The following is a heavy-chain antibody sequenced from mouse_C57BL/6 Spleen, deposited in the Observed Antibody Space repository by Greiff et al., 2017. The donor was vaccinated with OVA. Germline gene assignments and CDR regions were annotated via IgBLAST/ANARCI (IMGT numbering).Heavy chain of an antibody. CDR2: INPNNGGT. D-gene: IGHD2-3*01. J-gene: IGHJ3*01. CDR3: ARDGYYPFAY. Sequence: VQLQQSGPELVKPGASVKISCKASGYTFTDYYMNWVKQSHGKSLEWIGDINPNNGGTSNNKKFKGKATLTVDTSSSTAYMELRSLTSEDSAVYYCARDGYYPFAYGGQGTLVTVSA. CDR1: GYTFTDYY. V-gene: IGHV1-26*01.